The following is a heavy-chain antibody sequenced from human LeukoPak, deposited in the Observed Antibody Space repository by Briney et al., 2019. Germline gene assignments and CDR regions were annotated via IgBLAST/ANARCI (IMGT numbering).Heavy chain of an antibody. J-gene: IGHJ4*02. CDR2: IYDGGIT. CDR3: ARFYDTSGYLDC. V-gene: IGHV3-66*01. D-gene: IGHD3-22*01. Sequence: GGSLRLSCAASGFTFSDCAMSWVRQAPGKGLEWVSVIYDGGITYYADSVKGRFTISGDNSKNMLFLQMNSLRAEDTAVYYCARFYDTSGYLDCWGQGTLVTVSS. CDR1: GFTFSDCA.